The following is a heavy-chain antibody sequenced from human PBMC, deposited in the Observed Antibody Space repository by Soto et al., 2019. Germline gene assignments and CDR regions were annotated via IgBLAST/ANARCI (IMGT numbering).Heavy chain of an antibody. CDR3: ARDPRGGGMNAFDI. CDR2: IYYSGST. Sequence: QVQLQESGPGLVKPSETLSLTCTVSGGSVSSGSYYWSWIRQPPGKGLEWIGYIYYSGSTNYNPSLKRRVTISVDTSKNQCSLKLSSVTAADTAVYYCARDPRGGGMNAFDIWGQGTMVTVSS. J-gene: IGHJ3*02. D-gene: IGHD3-16*01. V-gene: IGHV4-61*01. CDR1: GGSVSSGSYY.